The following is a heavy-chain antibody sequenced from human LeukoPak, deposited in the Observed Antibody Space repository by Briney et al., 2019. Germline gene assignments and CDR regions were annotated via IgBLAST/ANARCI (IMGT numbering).Heavy chain of an antibody. D-gene: IGHD6-13*01. V-gene: IGHV1-2*02. CDR1: GYTFTGYY. J-gene: IGHJ4*02. CDR2: INPNSGGT. Sequence: ASVKVSCKASGYTFTGYYMHWVRQAPGQGLEWMGLINPNSGGTNYAQKFQGRVTMTRDTSISTAYMELSRLRSDDTAVYYCARSGLSSSWYPLDYWGQGTLVTVSS. CDR3: ARSGLSSSWYPLDY.